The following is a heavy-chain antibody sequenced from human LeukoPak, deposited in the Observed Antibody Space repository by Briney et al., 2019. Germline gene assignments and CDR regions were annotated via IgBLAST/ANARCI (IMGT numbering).Heavy chain of an antibody. CDR3: ARHRRTVTTPYYMDV. D-gene: IGHD4-17*01. CDR2: IYYSGST. CDR1: GGSISSYY. V-gene: IGHV4-59*08. Sequence: SETLSLACPVSGGSISSYYWSWIRQPPGRGLEWIGYIYYSGSTNYNPSLKSRVTISVDTSKNQFSLKLSSVTAADTAVYYCARHRRTVTTPYYMDVWGKGTTVTVSS. J-gene: IGHJ6*03.